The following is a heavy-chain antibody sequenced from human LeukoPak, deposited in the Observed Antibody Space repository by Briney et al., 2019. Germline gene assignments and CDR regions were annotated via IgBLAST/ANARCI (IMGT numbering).Heavy chain of an antibody. Sequence: GGSLRLSCAASGFTSSSYWMYWVRHAPGRGLVCVSRINSDASNTIYADSVKGRFTISRDNAKNTLYLQMNSLRVEDTAVYYCARSRYGGYIDSWGQGTLVTVSS. CDR1: GFTSSSYW. CDR2: INSDASNT. V-gene: IGHV3-74*01. CDR3: ARSRYGGYIDS. D-gene: IGHD5-18*01. J-gene: IGHJ4*02.